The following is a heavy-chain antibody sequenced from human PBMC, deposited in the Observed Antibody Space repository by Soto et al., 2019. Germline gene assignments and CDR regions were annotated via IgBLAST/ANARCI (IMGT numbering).Heavy chain of an antibody. J-gene: IGHJ3*02. V-gene: IGHV1-46*01. CDR3: ARERGPWSGYGPDAFDI. Sequence: QVQLVQSGAEVKKPGASVKVSCKASGYTFTSYYMHWVRQAPGQGLEWMGIINPSGGSTSYAQKFQGRVTMTRDTSTSTVYMELSSLRSEDTAVYYCARERGPWSGYGPDAFDIWGQGTMVTVSS. CDR2: INPSGGST. D-gene: IGHD3-3*01. CDR1: GYTFTSYY.